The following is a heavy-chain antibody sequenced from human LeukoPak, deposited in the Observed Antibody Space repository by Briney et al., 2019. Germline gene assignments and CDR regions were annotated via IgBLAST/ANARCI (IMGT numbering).Heavy chain of an antibody. J-gene: IGHJ5*02. V-gene: IGHV4-31*03. CDR3: AIDYYDSSGNNNWFDP. D-gene: IGHD3-22*01. CDR1: GGSISSGGYY. Sequence: SETLSLTCTVSGGSISSGGYYWSRIRQHPGKGLEWIGYIYYSGSTYYNPSLKSRVTISVDTSKNQFSLKLSPVTAADTAVYYCAIDYYDSSGNNNWFDPWGQGTLVTVSS. CDR2: IYYSGST.